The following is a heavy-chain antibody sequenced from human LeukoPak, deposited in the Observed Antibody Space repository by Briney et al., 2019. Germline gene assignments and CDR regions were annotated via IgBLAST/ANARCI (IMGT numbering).Heavy chain of an antibody. V-gene: IGHV3-30*18. D-gene: IGHD1-26*01. CDR3: AKDLESGSYYYYYYGMDV. J-gene: IGHJ6*02. CDR2: ISYDGSNK. CDR1: GFTFSSYG. Sequence: PGGSLRLSCAASGFTFSSYGMHWVRQAPGKGLEWVAVISYDGSNKYYADSVKGRFTISRDNSKNTLYLQMNSLRAEDTAVYYCAKDLESGSYYYYYYGMDVWGQGTTVTVSS.